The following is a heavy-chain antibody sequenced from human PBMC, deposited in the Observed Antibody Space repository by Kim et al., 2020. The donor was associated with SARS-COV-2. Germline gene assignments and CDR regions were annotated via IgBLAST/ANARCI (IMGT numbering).Heavy chain of an antibody. CDR3: TKDVRSRSSA. V-gene: IGHV3-23*01. CDR2: T. D-gene: IGHD6-6*01. Sequence: TYYSDSVEGRFSLSRDNSKNTLYLQMSSLRAEDTAIYYCTKDVRSRSSAWGQRTLVTVSS. J-gene: IGHJ5*02.